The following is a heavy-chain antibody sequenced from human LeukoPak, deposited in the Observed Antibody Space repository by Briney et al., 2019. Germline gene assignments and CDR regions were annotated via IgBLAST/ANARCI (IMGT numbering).Heavy chain of an antibody. V-gene: IGHV3-23*01. Sequence: PGGSLRLSCAASGLTFSSYAMNWVRQAPRKGLEWVSVISGNGGSTYYADSVRGRFAISRDNSKSTLYLQMNSLRAEDTALYYCTGSYYYEYFQHWGQGTLVTVSS. CDR2: ISGNGGST. CDR1: GLTFSSYA. CDR3: TGSYYYEYFQH. D-gene: IGHD3-22*01. J-gene: IGHJ1*01.